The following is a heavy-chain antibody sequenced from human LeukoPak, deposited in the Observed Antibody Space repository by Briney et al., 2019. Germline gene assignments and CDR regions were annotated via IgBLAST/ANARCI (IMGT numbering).Heavy chain of an antibody. Sequence: CLRLSCAASRFTFSSYGMHWARQPPSKGLEWVAVISYDVSNKYSADSVKGRFKISRDNSTITMYLHMNSLRAEDTAVYYCAKDGKYCSSTSCYLNYYYYGMDVWGKGTTVTVSS. CDR2: ISYDVSNK. J-gene: IGHJ6*04. CDR1: RFTFSSYG. CDR3: AKDGKYCSSTSCYLNYYYYGMDV. V-gene: IGHV3-30*18. D-gene: IGHD2-2*01.